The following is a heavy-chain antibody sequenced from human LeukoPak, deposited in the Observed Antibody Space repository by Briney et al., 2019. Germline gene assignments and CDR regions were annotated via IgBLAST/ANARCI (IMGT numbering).Heavy chain of an antibody. CDR2: ISYDGSNK. D-gene: IGHD3-16*01. CDR1: GFIFSSYA. J-gene: IGHJ4*02. Sequence: GGSLRLSCAASGFIFSSYAIHWVRQAPGKGLEWVAVISYDGSNKYYADSVKGRFTISRDNSKNTLYLQMNSLRPEDTAMYYCARGSYGRDFDNWGQGTLVTVSS. V-gene: IGHV3-30-3*01. CDR3: ARGSYGRDFDN.